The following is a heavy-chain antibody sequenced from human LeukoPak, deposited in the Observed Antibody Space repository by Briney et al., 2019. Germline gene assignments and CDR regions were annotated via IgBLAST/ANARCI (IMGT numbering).Heavy chain of an antibody. Sequence: PGGTLRLSCAASGFIFSSYAMSWVRQAPGKGLEWVSGISDSGDSTYYADSVKGRFTISRDNSKNTLYPQMNSLRAEDTAVYYCARVILGGYYMDVWGKGTTVTVSS. CDR2: ISDSGDST. CDR3: ARVILGGYYMDV. V-gene: IGHV3-23*01. D-gene: IGHD3-9*01. J-gene: IGHJ6*03. CDR1: GFIFSSYA.